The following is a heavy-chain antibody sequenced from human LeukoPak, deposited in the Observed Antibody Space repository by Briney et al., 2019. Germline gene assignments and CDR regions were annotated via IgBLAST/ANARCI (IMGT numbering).Heavy chain of an antibody. D-gene: IGHD6-13*01. V-gene: IGHV3-48*03. Sequence: GGSLRLSCAASGFTFSSYEMNWVRQAPGKGLEWVSYISSSGSTIYYADSVKGRFTISRDNSKNTLYLQMNSLRAEDTAVYYCAKDGPESSSWYLDGYFQHWGQGTLVTVSS. CDR2: ISSSGSTI. CDR1: GFTFSSYE. CDR3: AKDGPESSSWYLDGYFQH. J-gene: IGHJ1*01.